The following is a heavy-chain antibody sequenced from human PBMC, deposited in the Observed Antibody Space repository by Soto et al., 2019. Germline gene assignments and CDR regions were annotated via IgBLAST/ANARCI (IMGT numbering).Heavy chain of an antibody. V-gene: IGHV3-21*01. CDR1: GFTFSSYS. D-gene: IGHD3-16*01. CDR2: ISSSSSYI. Sequence: EVQLVESGGGLVKPGGSLRLSCAASGFTFSSYSMNWVRQAPGKGLEWVSSISSSSSYIYYADSVKGRFTISRDNAKNSLSLRMNSLRAEDTAVYYCARVGALHDAFDIWGQGTMVTVSS. J-gene: IGHJ3*02. CDR3: ARVGALHDAFDI.